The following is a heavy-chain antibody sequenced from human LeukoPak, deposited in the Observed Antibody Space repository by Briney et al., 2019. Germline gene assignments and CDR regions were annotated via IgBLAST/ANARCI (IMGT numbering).Heavy chain of an antibody. CDR2: INAGNGNT. CDR1: GYTFTSYA. J-gene: IGHJ4*02. Sequence: GASVKVSCKASGYTFTSYAMHWVRQAPGQRLEWMGWINAGNGNTKYSQKFQGRVAITRDTSASTAYMELSSLRSEDTAVYYCARGFYYDSSGPTSFDYWGQGTLVTVSS. V-gene: IGHV1-3*01. CDR3: ARGFYYDSSGPTSFDY. D-gene: IGHD3-22*01.